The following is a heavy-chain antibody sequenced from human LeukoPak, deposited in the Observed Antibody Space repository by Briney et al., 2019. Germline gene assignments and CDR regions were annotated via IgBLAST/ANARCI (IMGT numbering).Heavy chain of an antibody. D-gene: IGHD5-18*01. CDR1: GGSISSGRYY. CDR2: IFYSGSA. V-gene: IGHV4-61*01. CDR3: ARTTEGGYTYGYFYYYYMDV. J-gene: IGHJ6*03. Sequence: SETLSLTCTVSGGSISSGRYYWSWLRQPPGTALEWFGYIFYSGSANYNPSLKSRVTISVDTTKNQFSLLLSSMTAADTGVYYCARTTEGGYTYGYFYYYYMDVWGKGTTVTMSS.